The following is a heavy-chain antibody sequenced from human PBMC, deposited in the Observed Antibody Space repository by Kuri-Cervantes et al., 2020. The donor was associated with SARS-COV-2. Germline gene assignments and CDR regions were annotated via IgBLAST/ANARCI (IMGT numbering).Heavy chain of an antibody. CDR3: ARRVGIVVVPAALDY. CDR1: GYTFTSYG. V-gene: IGHV1-18*01. Sequence: ASVKVSCKASGYTFTSYGISWVRQAPGQGLEWMRWISAYNGNTNYAQKLQGRVTMTTDTSTSTAYMELRSLRSDDTAVYYCARRVGIVVVPAALDYWGQGTLVTVSS. J-gene: IGHJ4*02. D-gene: IGHD2-2*01. CDR2: ISAYNGNT.